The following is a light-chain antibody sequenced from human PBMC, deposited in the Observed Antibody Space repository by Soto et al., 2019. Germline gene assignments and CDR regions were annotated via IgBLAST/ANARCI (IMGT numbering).Light chain of an antibody. CDR3: QSYDSSLTGSVV. CDR1: SSNIGAGND. V-gene: IGLV1-40*01. J-gene: IGLJ2*01. CDR2: GNI. Sequence: QTVVTQPPSVSGAPGQKVTISCTGSSSNIGAGNDVHWYQHLPGTAPKLLMYGNINRPSGVPDRFSGSKSGTSASLAITGLQAEDEADYYCQSYDSSLTGSVVFGGGTKLTVL.